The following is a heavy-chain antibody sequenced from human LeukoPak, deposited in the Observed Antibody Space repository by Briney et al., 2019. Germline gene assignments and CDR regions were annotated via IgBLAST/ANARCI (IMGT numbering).Heavy chain of an antibody. J-gene: IGHJ4*02. CDR1: GFTFSNSA. Sequence: PGGSLRLSCAASGFTFSNSALSWVRQAPGKGLEWVSDISGSGGSTYYADSVKGRFTISRDNSKNTLYLQMNSLRAEDTAVYYCARDLLVGGSGYHYWGQGTLVTVSS. V-gene: IGHV3-23*01. CDR2: ISGSGGST. CDR3: ARDLLVGGSGYHY. D-gene: IGHD3-22*01.